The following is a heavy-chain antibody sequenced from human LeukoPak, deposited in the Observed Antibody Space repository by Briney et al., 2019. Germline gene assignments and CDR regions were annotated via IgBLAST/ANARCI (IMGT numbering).Heavy chain of an antibody. CDR1: GGSVSNYY. J-gene: IGHJ3*02. CDR2: IYPRGST. V-gene: IGHV4-4*07. Sequence: SETLSLTCTVSGGSVSNYYWSWIRQPAGKGLEWIGRIYPRGSTTYSSSLKSRVTMSADTSKNHFSLNLTSLTAADTAVYYCARGRYCTATTCDAGGDAFDIWGQGTMVTVSS. CDR3: ARGRYCTATTCDAGGDAFDI. D-gene: IGHD2-2*01.